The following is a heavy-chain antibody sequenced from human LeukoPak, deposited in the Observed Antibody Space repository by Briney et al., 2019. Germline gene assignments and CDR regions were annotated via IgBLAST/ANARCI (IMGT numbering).Heavy chain of an antibody. V-gene: IGHV3-23*01. Sequence: PGGSLRLSCAASGFTFSSYAMGSVRQAPQQGLEWVSDTSASGGSTFYADSVRGRFTISRDKSKNTVYLQMNSLRAEDTAVYYCAKARISSGDACYSDWGQGTLVTVSS. CDR1: GFTFSSYA. CDR3: AKARISSGDACYSD. D-gene: IGHD2-21*01. CDR2: TSASGGST. J-gene: IGHJ4*02.